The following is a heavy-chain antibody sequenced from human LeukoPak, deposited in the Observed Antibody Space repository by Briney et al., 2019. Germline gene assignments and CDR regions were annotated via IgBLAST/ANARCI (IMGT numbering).Heavy chain of an antibody. CDR2: ISSTGGTT. D-gene: IGHD3-10*01. CDR3: AKKPRGGAITMIRGVRGEHYMDV. Sequence: GGSLRLSCAASGITFSSYGMSWVRQAPGKGLEWVSSISSTGGTTYYADSVKGRFTISRDNSKNTLYLQMNSLRAEDTAIYYCAKKPRGGAITMIRGVRGEHYMDVWGKGTTVTISS. CDR1: GITFSSYG. J-gene: IGHJ6*03. V-gene: IGHV3-23*01.